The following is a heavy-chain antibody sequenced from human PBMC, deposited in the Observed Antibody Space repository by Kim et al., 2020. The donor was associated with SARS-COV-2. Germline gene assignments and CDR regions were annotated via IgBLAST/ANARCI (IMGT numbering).Heavy chain of an antibody. CDR1: GGTFSSYA. D-gene: IGHD2-2*01. J-gene: IGHJ6*02. CDR2: IIPIFGTA. V-gene: IGHV1-69*13. CDR3: ARDCSSTSCYGDYYYYYGMDV. Sequence: SVKVSCKASGGTFSSYAISWVRQAPGQGLEWMGGIIPIFGTANYAQKFQGRVTITADESTSTAYMELSSLRSEETAVYYCARDCSSTSCYGDYYYYYGMDVWGQGTTVTVSS.